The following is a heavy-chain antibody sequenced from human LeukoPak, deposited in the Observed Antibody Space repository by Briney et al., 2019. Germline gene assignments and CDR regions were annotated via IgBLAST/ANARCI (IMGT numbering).Heavy chain of an antibody. J-gene: IGHJ6*02. D-gene: IGHD1-1*01. CDR2: ISGSGGST. CDR3: ARRHDYYYGMDV. CDR1: GSTFSSYA. V-gene: IGHV3-23*01. Sequence: EGSLRLSCAASGSTFSSYAMSWVRQAPGKGLEWVSAISGSGGSTYYADSVKGRFTISRDNSKNTLYLQMNSLRAEDTAVYYCARRHDYYYGMDVRGQGTTVTVSS.